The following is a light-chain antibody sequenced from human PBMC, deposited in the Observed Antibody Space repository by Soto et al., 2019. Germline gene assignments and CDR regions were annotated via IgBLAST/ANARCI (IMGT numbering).Light chain of an antibody. J-gene: IGKJ1*01. CDR2: GAS. V-gene: IGKV3-20*01. CDR1: QSVSSSY. CDR3: QQYGSSPWT. Sequence: ESVFTQSPGTLSLSPGERATLSCRASQSVSSSYLAWYQQKPGQAPRLLIYGASSRATGIPDRFSGSGSGTDFTLTISRLAPEDFAVYYCQQYGSSPWTFGQGTKVDIK.